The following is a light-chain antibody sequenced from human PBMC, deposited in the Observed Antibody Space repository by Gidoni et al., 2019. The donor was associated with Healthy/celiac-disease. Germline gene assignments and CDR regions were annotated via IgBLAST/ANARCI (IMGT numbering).Light chain of an antibody. CDR2: GAS. CDR3: QQYNNWPPLT. CDR1: QSISSN. Sequence: EIVMTQSPATLSVSPGERATLSCRASQSISSNLAWYPLKPGQAPRLLIYGASTRATGIPARYSGSGSGTEFTLTISSLQSEDFAVYYCQQYNNWPPLTFGGGTKVEIK. V-gene: IGKV3-15*01. J-gene: IGKJ4*01.